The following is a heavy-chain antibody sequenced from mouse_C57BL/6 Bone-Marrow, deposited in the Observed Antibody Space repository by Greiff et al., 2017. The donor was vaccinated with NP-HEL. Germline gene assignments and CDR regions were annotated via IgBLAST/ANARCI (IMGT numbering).Heavy chain of an antibody. V-gene: IGHV1-74*01. CDR3: AIRMGLPRAMDY. J-gene: IGHJ4*01. Sequence: QLPLPPPCSYLLKPFSSFPFSFPSSGYTFTSYWMHWVKQRPGQGLEWIGRIPPSDSDTTSHHKFKGKATLTVDKSSSTAYMQLSSLPSEDSAVYYCAIRMGLPRAMDYWGQGTSVTVSS. CDR1: GYTFTSYW. CDR2: IPPSDSDT. D-gene: IGHD2-2*01.